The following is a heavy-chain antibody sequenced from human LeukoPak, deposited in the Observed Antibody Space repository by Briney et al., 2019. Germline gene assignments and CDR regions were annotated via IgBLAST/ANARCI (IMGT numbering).Heavy chain of an antibody. J-gene: IGHJ1*01. CDR2: IYYTGSA. D-gene: IGHD6-19*01. Sequence: SETLSLTCTVSGGAISTYYWSWIRQTPGMGLEWIGYIYYTGSANYNPSLKSRVTISVDASKNQFSLKMSSMTAADTAVYYCARAQGYSSGWDFQHWGQGTLVTVSS. CDR1: GGAISTYY. CDR3: ARAQGYSSGWDFQH. V-gene: IGHV4-59*01.